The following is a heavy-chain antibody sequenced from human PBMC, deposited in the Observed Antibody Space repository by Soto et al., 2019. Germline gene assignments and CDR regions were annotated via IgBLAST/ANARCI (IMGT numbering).Heavy chain of an antibody. D-gene: IGHD1-26*01. CDR2: THYSGRT. V-gene: IGHV4-39*01. Sequence: SETLSLTCTVSGGSISSSNYYWGWIRQPPGKGLEWIGSTHYSGRTYYNPSLKSRVTISVDTSKNQFSVKLSSVTAADTAVYYCARHIYSGNTAAGRAFDIWGQGTMVTVSS. J-gene: IGHJ3*02. CDR3: ARHIYSGNTAAGRAFDI. CDR1: GGSISSSNYY.